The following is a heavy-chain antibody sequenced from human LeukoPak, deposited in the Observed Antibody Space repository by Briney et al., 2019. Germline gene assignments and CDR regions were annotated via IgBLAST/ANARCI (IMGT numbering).Heavy chain of an antibody. D-gene: IGHD3-10*01. J-gene: IGHJ6*02. CDR2: VHHSGNT. CDR1: ADSISRDFY. V-gene: IGHV4-38-2*02. Sequence: SETLSLTCNVSADSISRDFYWAWLRRPPGKGLEWIGSVHHSGNTFYNPSLKSRVTISVDTSKNQFSLKISSVTAADTAVYFCARASGDYPYPMGVWGQGTTVTVSS. CDR3: ARASGDYPYPMGV.